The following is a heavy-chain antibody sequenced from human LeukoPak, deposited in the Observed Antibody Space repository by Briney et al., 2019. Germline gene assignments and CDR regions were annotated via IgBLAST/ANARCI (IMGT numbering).Heavy chain of an antibody. J-gene: IGHJ5*02. CDR3: ARAGDCSSTSCYVGWFDP. Sequence: SVKVSCKASGGTFSSYAISWVRQAPGQGLEWMGGIIPIFGTANYAQKLQGRVTMTTDTSTSTAYMELRSLRSDDTAVYYCARAGDCSSTSCYVGWFDPWGQGTLVTVSS. D-gene: IGHD2-2*01. V-gene: IGHV1-69*05. CDR2: IIPIFGTA. CDR1: GGTFSSYA.